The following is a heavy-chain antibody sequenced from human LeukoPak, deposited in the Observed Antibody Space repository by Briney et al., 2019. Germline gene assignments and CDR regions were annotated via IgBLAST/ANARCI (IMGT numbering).Heavy chain of an antibody. D-gene: IGHD3-10*01. Sequence: PGGSLRLSCAASGFTFCSYWMHWVRHAPGKGLVWVSRINSDGSSTNYADSVKGRFTISRDNAKNTLHLQMNSLRAEDTAVYYCARGARGSGTASDYWGQGTLVTVSS. J-gene: IGHJ4*02. CDR2: INSDGSST. V-gene: IGHV3-74*01. CDR3: ARGARGSGTASDY. CDR1: GFTFCSYW.